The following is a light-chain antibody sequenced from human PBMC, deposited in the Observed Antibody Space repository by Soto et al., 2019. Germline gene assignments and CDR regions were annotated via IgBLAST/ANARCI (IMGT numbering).Light chain of an antibody. Sequence: DIGMMQSPSTLSVSTGERVILSCRASQSVTTNVAWYQQKPGQAPRLLIYGTSARATGIPARFSGSGSGTEFSLTISSLQSEDFAVYYCQQYNKWPITFGQGTRLEIK. V-gene: IGKV3-15*01. CDR3: QQYNKWPIT. CDR1: QSVTTN. CDR2: GTS. J-gene: IGKJ5*01.